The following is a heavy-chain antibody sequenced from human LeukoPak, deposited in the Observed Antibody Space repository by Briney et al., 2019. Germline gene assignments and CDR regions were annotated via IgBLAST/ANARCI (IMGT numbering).Heavy chain of an antibody. CDR2: INSDGSST. CDR1: GFTFSRYW. CDR3: ARDPDSSGWSSKDY. D-gene: IGHD6-19*01. V-gene: IGHV3-74*01. J-gene: IGHJ4*02. Sequence: GGSLRLSCAASGFTFSRYWMHWVRQATGKGLVWVSRINSDGSSTTYADSVRGRFTISRDNAKNTLYMQMNSLRAEDTAVYYCARDPDSSGWSSKDYWGQGTLVTVSS.